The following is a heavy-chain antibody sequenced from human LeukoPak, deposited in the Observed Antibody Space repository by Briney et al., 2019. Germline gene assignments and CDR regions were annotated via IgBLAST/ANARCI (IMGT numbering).Heavy chain of an antibody. CDR2: ISGSGGTT. V-gene: IGHV3-23*01. Sequence: GGSLRLSCAASGFTFNSYAMSWVRQAPGKGLEWVSAISGSGGTTYYADSVKGRFTISRDNSENTLYLQMNSLRAEDTAMYYCTRDQMNYWGQGTLVTVSS. D-gene: IGHD5-24*01. J-gene: IGHJ4*02. CDR1: GFTFNSYA. CDR3: TRDQMNY.